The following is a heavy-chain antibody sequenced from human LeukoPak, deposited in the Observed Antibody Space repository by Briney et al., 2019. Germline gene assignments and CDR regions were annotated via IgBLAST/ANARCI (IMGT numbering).Heavy chain of an antibody. CDR1: GYTFTGYY. V-gene: IGHV1-2*02. D-gene: IGHD1-1*01. CDR2: INPNSGGT. Sequence: ASVKVSCKASGYTFTGYYMHWVRQAPGQGLEWMGWINPNSGGTDYAQKFQGRVTMTRDTSISTAYMELSRLRSDDTAVYYCARGQLRLRSPLYNWNVEGYWGQGTLVTVSS. CDR3: ARGQLRLRSPLYNWNVEGY. J-gene: IGHJ4*02.